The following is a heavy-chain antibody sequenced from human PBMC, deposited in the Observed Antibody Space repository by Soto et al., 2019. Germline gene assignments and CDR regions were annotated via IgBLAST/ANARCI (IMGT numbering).Heavy chain of an antibody. CDR3: ARDGITAMVI. CDR1: GGSISSGGYY. Sequence: SETLSLTCTVSGGSISSGGYYWSWIRQHPGKGLEWIGYIYYSGSTYYNPSLKSRVTISVDTSKNQFSLKLSSVTAADTAVYYCARDGITAMVIWGQGTLVTVSS. J-gene: IGHJ4*02. D-gene: IGHD5-18*01. CDR2: IYYSGST. V-gene: IGHV4-31*03.